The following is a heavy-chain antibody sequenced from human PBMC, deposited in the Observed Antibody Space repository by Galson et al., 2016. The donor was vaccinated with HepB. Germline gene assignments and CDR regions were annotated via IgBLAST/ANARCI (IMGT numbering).Heavy chain of an antibody. CDR3: TTGGDYHDILTGYFKSLWYFDY. V-gene: IGHV3-15*01. Sequence: SLRLSCAASGFTFSNAWMSWVRQAPGKGLEWVGRIKSKSDGGTIDYIAPVKGRFIISRDDSENTLFLQMNNLKTEDTAVYYCTTGGDYHDILTGYFKSLWYFDYWGQGALVTVSS. CDR2: IKSKSDGGTI. J-gene: IGHJ4*02. D-gene: IGHD3-9*01. CDR1: GFTFSNAW.